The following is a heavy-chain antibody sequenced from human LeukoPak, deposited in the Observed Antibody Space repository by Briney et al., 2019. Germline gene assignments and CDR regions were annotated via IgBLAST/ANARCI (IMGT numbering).Heavy chain of an antibody. CDR3: ARRSSSWNEYYFDY. CDR1: GGSISSGDYY. V-gene: IGHV4-30-4*01. J-gene: IGHJ4*02. CDR2: TYYSGST. D-gene: IGHD6-13*01. Sequence: SQTLSLTCTVSGGSISSGDYYWSWIRQPPGKGLEWIGYTYYSGSTNYNPSLKSRVTISVDTSKNQFSLKLSSVTAADTAVYYCARRSSSWNEYYFDYWGQGTLVTVSS.